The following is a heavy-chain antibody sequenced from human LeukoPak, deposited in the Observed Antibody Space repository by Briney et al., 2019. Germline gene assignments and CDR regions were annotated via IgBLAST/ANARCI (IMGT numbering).Heavy chain of an antibody. D-gene: IGHD4-17*01. V-gene: IGHV4-34*09. CDR1: GGSFSGYY. J-gene: IGHJ4*02. CDR2: INHSGST. Sequence: SETLSLTCAAYGGSFSGYYWSWIRQPPGKGLEWIGEINHSGSTNYNPSLKSRVTISVDTSKNQFSLKLSSVTAADTAVYYCARDRGANGEADYWGQGTLVTVSS. CDR3: ARDRGANGEADY.